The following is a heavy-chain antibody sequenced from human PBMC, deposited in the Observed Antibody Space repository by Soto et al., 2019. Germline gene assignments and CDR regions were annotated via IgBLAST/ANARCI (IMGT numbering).Heavy chain of an antibody. CDR2: ISSSGSTI. D-gene: IGHD2-15*01. J-gene: IGHJ3*02. Sequence: QVQLVESGGGLVKPGGSLRLSCAASGFTFSAYYMSWIRQAPGKGLEWVSYISSSGSTIYYAESVKGRFTISRDNAKNSLYLQMNSLRAEDTAVYYCARAYCSGGSCYSGTAFDIWGQGTMVTVSS. V-gene: IGHV3-11*01. CDR3: ARAYCSGGSCYSGTAFDI. CDR1: GFTFSAYY.